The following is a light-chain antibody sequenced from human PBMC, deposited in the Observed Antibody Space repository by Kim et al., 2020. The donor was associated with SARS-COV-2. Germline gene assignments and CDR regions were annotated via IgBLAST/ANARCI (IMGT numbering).Light chain of an antibody. V-gene: IGKV3-20*01. CDR3: QQYGSSPRT. J-gene: IGKJ1*01. Sequence: FPGERASPSCRASQSVSSNYLAWYQQKPGQPPRLLIYGASSRATGIPDRFSGSGSGTDFTLTISRLEPEDFAVYYCQQYGSSPRTFGQGTKVDIK. CDR1: QSVSSNY. CDR2: GAS.